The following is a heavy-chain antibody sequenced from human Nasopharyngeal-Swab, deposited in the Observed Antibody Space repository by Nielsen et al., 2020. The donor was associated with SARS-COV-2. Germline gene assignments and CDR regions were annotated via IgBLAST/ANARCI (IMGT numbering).Heavy chain of an antibody. Sequence: WSRQCTGKTLEWVSSITTSSSYIYYADSVKGRFTISRDNAKNSLYLQMNSLRAEDTAVYYCARDQRRDYDFWSGYYERTGYGMDVWGQGTTVTVSS. J-gene: IGHJ6*02. D-gene: IGHD3-3*01. V-gene: IGHV3-21*01. CDR3: ARDQRRDYDFWSGYYERTGYGMDV. CDR2: ITTSSSYI.